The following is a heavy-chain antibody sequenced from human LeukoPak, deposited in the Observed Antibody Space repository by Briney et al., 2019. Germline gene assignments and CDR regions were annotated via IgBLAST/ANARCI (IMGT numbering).Heavy chain of an antibody. CDR1: GYTFTSYD. CDR3: ARELVYSSSWNNWFDP. Sequence: ASVKVSCKASGYTFTSYDINWVRQATGQGLEWMGWMNPNSGNTGYAQKFQGRVTMTRNTSRSTAYMELSSLRSEDTAVYYCARELVYSSSWNNWFDPWGQGTLVTVSS. V-gene: IGHV1-8*01. CDR2: MNPNSGNT. D-gene: IGHD6-13*01. J-gene: IGHJ5*02.